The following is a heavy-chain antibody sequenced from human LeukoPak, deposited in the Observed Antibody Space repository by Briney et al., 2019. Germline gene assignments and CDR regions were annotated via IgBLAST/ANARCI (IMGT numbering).Heavy chain of an antibody. CDR2: IRGSDDNT. J-gene: IGHJ4*02. CDR1: GFTLSSDW. D-gene: IGHD1-1*01. CDR3: TKDHWDC. Sequence: GGSLRLSCVVSGFTLSSDWMSWVRQAPGKGLEWVSAIRGSDDNTYYADSVKGRFTISRDNSKNTLYLQMNSLRAEDTAVYYCTKDHWDCWGQGTLVTVSS. V-gene: IGHV3-23*01.